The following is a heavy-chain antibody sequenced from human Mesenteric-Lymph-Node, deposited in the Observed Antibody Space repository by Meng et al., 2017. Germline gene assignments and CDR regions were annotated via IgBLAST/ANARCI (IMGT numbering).Heavy chain of an antibody. CDR1: GYTFTGYY. V-gene: IGHV1-2*06. Sequence: VPLAQSGAEGKKPGAQVKVSCKAAGYTFTGYYMHWVRQAPGQGLEWMGRINPNSGGTNYAQKFQGRVTMTRDTSISTAYMELSRLRSDDTAVYYCARGTTMVRGVILPDYWGQGTLVTVSS. CDR3: ARGTTMVRGVILPDY. J-gene: IGHJ4*02. D-gene: IGHD3-10*01. CDR2: INPNSGGT.